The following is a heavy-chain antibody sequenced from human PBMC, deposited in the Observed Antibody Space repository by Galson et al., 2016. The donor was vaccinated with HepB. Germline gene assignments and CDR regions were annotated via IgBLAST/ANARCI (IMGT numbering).Heavy chain of an antibody. Sequence: SETLSLTCTVSAGSISSYYWSWIRQPPGKELEWIGYTYYSGTTNNNPSPKSRVSMSVDTSKRQISLKLSSVTAADTAVYYCARERDSSGWFRGWYFDLWGRGTLVTVSS. J-gene: IGHJ2*01. CDR1: AGSISSYY. CDR3: ARERDSSGWFRGWYFDL. D-gene: IGHD6-19*01. CDR2: TYYSGTT. V-gene: IGHV4-59*01.